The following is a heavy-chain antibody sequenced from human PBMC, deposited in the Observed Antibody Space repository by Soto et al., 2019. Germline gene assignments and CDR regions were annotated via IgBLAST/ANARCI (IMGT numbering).Heavy chain of an antibody. CDR1: GGSIGSGGYY. D-gene: IGHD2-15*01. Sequence: SETLSLTCTVSGGSIGSGGYYWSWIRQHPGKGLEWIGYIYYSGSTYYNPSLKSRVTISVDTSKNQFSLKLSSVTAADTAVYYCERDLSSNGGHYGLDVWGQGTTVTVSS. CDR2: IYYSGST. V-gene: IGHV4-31*03. CDR3: ERDLSSNGGHYGLDV. J-gene: IGHJ6*02.